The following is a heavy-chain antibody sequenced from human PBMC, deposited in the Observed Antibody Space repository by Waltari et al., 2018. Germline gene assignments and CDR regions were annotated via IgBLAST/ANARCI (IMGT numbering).Heavy chain of an antibody. V-gene: IGHV3-30*18. J-gene: IGHJ6*03. CDR2: IWYDGSNK. CDR3: AKDRSYYYYMDV. CDR1: GFTFSSYG. Sequence: QVQLVESGGGVVQPGRSLRLSCAASGFTFSSYGMHWVRQAPGKGLEWVVVIWYDGSNKYYADSVKGRFTISRDNSKNTLYLQMNSLRAEDTAMYYCAKDRSYYYYMDVWGKGTTVTVSS.